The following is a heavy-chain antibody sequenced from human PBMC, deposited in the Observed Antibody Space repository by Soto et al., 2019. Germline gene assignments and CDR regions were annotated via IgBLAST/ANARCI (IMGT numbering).Heavy chain of an antibody. Sequence: SETLSLTCTVPGDSISSSNSHWGWTRQPPGKGLEYIGSVYYGGAIFYSGNIYYNPSLKSRVTISVDTSKNQFSLRLSSVTAADTGVYYCVRYDRINMKPYSPEGFHIWGQGTIVPVSS. V-gene: IGHV4-39*01. D-gene: IGHD3-3*02. CDR3: VRYDRINMKPYSPEGFHI. CDR1: GDSISSSNSH. CDR2: VYYGGAIFYSGNI. J-gene: IGHJ3*02.